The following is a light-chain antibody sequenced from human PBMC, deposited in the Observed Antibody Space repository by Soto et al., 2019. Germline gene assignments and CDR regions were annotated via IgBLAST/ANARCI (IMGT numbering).Light chain of an antibody. CDR1: SSDIGGYNY. CDR3: CSNAGRPDV. V-gene: IGLV2-11*01. CDR2: DVD. Sequence: QSALTQPRSVSGSPGQSVAISCTGTSSDIGGYNYVSWYQQHPGKAPKVMIYDVDKRPSGVPDRFSGSKSGNTASLTISDLQTEDEADYYCCSNAGRPDVCGTGTKLTVL. J-gene: IGLJ1*01.